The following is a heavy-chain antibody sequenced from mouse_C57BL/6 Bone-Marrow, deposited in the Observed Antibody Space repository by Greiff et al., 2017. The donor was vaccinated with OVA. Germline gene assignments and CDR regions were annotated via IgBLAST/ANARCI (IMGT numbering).Heavy chain of an antibody. CDR3: ARYGTTVVAPFAY. CDR1: GYTFTSYW. Sequence: VQLQQPGAELVRPGSSVKLSCKASGYTFTSYWMDWVKQRPGQGLEWIGNIYTSDSETHYNQKFKDKATLTVDKSSSTAYMQLSSLTSEDSAVYYCARYGTTVVAPFAYWGQGTLVTVSA. J-gene: IGHJ3*01. CDR2: IYTSDSET. V-gene: IGHV1-61*01. D-gene: IGHD1-1*01.